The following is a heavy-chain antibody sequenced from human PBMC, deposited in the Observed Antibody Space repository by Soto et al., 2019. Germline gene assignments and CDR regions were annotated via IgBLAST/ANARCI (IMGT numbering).Heavy chain of an antibody. Sequence: PSETLSLTCNVSGASISSYNYWGWFRQPPGKGLEWIGSIFYSGSTIFNPSLKSRVTIFVDTSKNQFSLKLSSVTVADTAIYYCASLSYEQLWWGQGTLVTVSS. D-gene: IGHD1-1*01. CDR1: GASISSYNY. V-gene: IGHV4-39*01. CDR3: ASLSYEQLW. CDR2: IFYSGST. J-gene: IGHJ4*02.